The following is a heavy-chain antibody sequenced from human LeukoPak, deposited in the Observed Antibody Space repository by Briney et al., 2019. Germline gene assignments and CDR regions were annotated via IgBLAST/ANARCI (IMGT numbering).Heavy chain of an antibody. D-gene: IGHD4-11*01. J-gene: IGHJ6*03. V-gene: IGHV4-39*01. CDR2: IYYSGST. Sequence: SETLSLTCTVSGGSISSSSYYWGWIRQPPGKGLEWIGSIYYSGSTYYNPSLKSRVTISVDTSKNQFSLKLSSVTAADTAVYYCARHVLETPHDYQKEDYYYYMDVWGKGTTVTVSS. CDR3: ARHVLETPHDYQKEDYYYYMDV. CDR1: GGSISSSSYY.